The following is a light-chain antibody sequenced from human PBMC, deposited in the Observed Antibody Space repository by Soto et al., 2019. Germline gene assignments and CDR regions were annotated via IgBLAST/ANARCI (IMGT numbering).Light chain of an antibody. CDR1: QSVSSY. J-gene: IGKJ5*01. CDR2: DAS. CDR3: QQRSNWPPPIT. V-gene: IGKV3-11*01. Sequence: EIVLTQSPATLSLSPGERATLSCRASQSVSSYLAWYQQKPGQAPRLLIYDASNRATGIPARFSGSGSGKDFTLTISSLEPEDFAVYYCQQRSNWPPPITFGHGTRLEIK.